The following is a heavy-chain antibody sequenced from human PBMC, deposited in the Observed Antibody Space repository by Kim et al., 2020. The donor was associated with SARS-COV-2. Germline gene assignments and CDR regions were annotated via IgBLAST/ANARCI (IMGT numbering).Heavy chain of an antibody. J-gene: IGHJ4*02. CDR3: AKDTGTSSSQNFDY. V-gene: IGHV3-30*02. D-gene: IGHD6-6*01. Sequence: ADSVKGRFTISRDNSKNTLYLQMNSLRAEDTAVYYCAKDTGTSSSQNFDYWGQGTLVTVSS.